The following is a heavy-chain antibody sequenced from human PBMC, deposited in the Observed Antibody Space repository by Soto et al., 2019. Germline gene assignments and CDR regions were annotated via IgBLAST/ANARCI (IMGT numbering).Heavy chain of an antibody. Sequence: ASVKVSCKASGYTFTSYAMHWVRQAPGQRLEWMGWINAGNGNTKYSQKFQGRVTITRDTSASTAYMELSSLRSEDTAVYYCARLDYYDSSGYLGFRTWGHGTLVTVSS. V-gene: IGHV1-3*01. J-gene: IGHJ5*01. CDR2: INAGNGNT. D-gene: IGHD3-22*01. CDR3: ARLDYYDSSGYLGFRT. CDR1: GYTFTSYA.